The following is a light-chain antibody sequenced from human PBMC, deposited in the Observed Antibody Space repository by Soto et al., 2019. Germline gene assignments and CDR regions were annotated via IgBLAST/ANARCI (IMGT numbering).Light chain of an antibody. CDR1: RSDVGGYNY. Sequence: HSVLTQPPSASGYPGQSVAISCTCTRSDVGGYNYVSWYQQHPGKAPKLMIYEVNKRPSGVPDRFSGSKTGNTASLTVSGLQAEDEADYYCSSYAGSSNVFGTGTKGTVL. CDR3: SSYAGSSNV. J-gene: IGLJ1*01. CDR2: EVN. V-gene: IGLV2-8*01.